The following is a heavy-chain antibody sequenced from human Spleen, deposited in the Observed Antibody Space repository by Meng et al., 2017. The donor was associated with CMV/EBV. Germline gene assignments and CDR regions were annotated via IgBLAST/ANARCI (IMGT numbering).Heavy chain of an antibody. V-gene: IGHV2-5*01. CDR3: ARLSGVVVVPASGRNWFDP. Sequence: NSGVGVGWIRQPPGKALEWLALIYWNDDKRYSPSLKSRLTITKDTSKNQVVLTMTNMDPVDTATYYCARLSGVVVVPASGRNWFDPWGQGTLVTVSS. D-gene: IGHD2-2*01. CDR2: IYWNDDK. J-gene: IGHJ5*02. CDR1: NSGVG.